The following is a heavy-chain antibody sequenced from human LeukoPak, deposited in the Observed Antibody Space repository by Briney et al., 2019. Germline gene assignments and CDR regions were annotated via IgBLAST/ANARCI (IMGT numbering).Heavy chain of an antibody. CDR2: ISAYNGNT. Sequence: ASVKVSCEASGYTFTSYGISWVRQAPGQGLEWMGWISAYNGNTNYAQKLQGRVTMTTDTSTSTAYMELRSLRSDDTAVYYCARRPQSIAAPNPPNYYYYYGMDVWAKGPRSPSP. CDR3: ARRPQSIAAPNPPNYYYYYGMDV. D-gene: IGHD6-6*01. V-gene: IGHV1-18*01. CDR1: GYTFTSYG. J-gene: IGHJ6*02.